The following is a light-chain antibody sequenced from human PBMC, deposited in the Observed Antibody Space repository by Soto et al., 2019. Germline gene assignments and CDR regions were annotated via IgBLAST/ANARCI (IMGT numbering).Light chain of an antibody. CDR1: QSVSSSY. CDR2: GAS. V-gene: IGKV3-20*01. Sequence: EIVLTQSPGTLSLSPGERATLSCRASQSVSSSYLAWYQQKPGQAPRLLLYGASSRATGIPDRFSGSGSGTDFPLTISRLEPEDFAVYYCQQYGSSLLFTFGPGTKVDIK. CDR3: QQYGSSLLFT. J-gene: IGKJ3*01.